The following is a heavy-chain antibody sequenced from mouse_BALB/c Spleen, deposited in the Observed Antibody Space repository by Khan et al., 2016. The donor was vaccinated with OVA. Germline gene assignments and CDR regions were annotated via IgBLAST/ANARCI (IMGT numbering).Heavy chain of an antibody. J-gene: IGHJ3*01. Sequence: VRLQQSGAELVKPGASVKLSCSASGFNIKDTYIHWMKQRPEQGLVWIGRIDPPNDDSKYGPKFQAKATLTADTSSNTAYLKLSSLTSEDSAVYYCATLYGNPFVFWGQGTLVSVSA. CDR3: ATLYGNPFVF. CDR1: GFNIKDTY. CDR2: IDPPNDDS. V-gene: IGHV14-3*02. D-gene: IGHD2-1*01.